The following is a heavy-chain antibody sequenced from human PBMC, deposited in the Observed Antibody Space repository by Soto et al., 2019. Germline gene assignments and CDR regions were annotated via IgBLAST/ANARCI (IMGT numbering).Heavy chain of an antibody. CDR3: ALEPTGTAGFDY. J-gene: IGHJ4*02. CDR2: IDIDIGDT. V-gene: IGHV1-2*02. D-gene: IGHD2-21*02. CDR1: GHTFTGHH. Sequence: QVQMVQSGAEVKKPGASVKVSCKASGHTFTGHHMHWVRQAPGQGLEWMGLIDIDIGDTKYAQKFQGRVTSTSDTSITTAYMELRGLRSDDTAVYYCALEPTGTAGFDYWGQGPMVTVSS.